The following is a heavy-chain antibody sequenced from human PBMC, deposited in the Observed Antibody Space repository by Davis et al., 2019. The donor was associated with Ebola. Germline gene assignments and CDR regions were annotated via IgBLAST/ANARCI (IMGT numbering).Heavy chain of an antibody. Sequence: SETLSLTCAASGFTFSNAWMNWVRQAPGKGLEWIAFIHYSGSTSYNPSLKSRVTISVDTSKNQFSLKLSSVTAADTAVYYCAREWSSFDYWGQGTLVTVSS. CDR3: AREWSSFDY. D-gene: IGHD2-2*01. CDR1: GFTFSNAW. CDR2: IHYSGST. J-gene: IGHJ4*02. V-gene: IGHV4-59*01.